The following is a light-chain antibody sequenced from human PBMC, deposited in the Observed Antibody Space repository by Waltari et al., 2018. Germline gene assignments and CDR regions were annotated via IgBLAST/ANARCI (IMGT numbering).Light chain of an antibody. Sequence: DIQMTQSPSSLSASVGDRVTITCRASQSISNYLSWYQQKPGRAPKLLMYAASSLESGVPSRFSGSGSGRDFTLIINSLQPEDFATYSCQQSYSQTRTFGQGTKVEIK. V-gene: IGKV1-39*01. CDR3: QQSYSQTRT. CDR2: AAS. J-gene: IGKJ1*01. CDR1: QSISNY.